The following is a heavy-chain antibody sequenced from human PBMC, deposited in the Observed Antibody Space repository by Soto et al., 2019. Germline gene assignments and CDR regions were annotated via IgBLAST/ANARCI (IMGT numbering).Heavy chain of an antibody. D-gene: IGHD5-12*01. V-gene: IGHV5-51*03. CDR2: IYPGDSDT. CDR3: ARRARRYSGYANPYYYYYGMDV. Sequence: EVQLVQSGAEVKKPGESLKISCKGSGYSFTSYWIGWVRQMPGKGLEWMGIIYPGDSDTRYSPSFQGQVTISADKSISTAYLQWSSLKASDTAMYYCARRARRYSGYANPYYYYYGMDVWGQGTTVTVSS. CDR1: GYSFTSYW. J-gene: IGHJ6*02.